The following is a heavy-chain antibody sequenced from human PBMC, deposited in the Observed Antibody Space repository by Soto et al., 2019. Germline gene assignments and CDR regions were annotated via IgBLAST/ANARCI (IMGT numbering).Heavy chain of an antibody. Sequence: EVQLVESGGGLVQPGGSLRLSCAAYGFTFSSYSMNLVRQAPGKGLEWVSYISSSSSTIYYADSVKGRFTISRDNAKNSLYLQMNSLRAEDTAVYYCARDPDSSGWYNWFDPWGQGTLVTVSS. CDR1: GFTFSSYS. J-gene: IGHJ5*02. CDR3: ARDPDSSGWYNWFDP. V-gene: IGHV3-48*01. CDR2: ISSSSSTI. D-gene: IGHD6-19*01.